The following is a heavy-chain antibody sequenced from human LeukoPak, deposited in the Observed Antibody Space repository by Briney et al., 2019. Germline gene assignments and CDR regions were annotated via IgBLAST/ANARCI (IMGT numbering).Heavy chain of an antibody. Sequence: ASVKVSCKASGYTFTGYYMHWVRQAPGQGLEWMGWINPNSGGTNYAQKLQGRVTMTTDTSTSTAYMELRSLRSDDTAVYYCARLGDYVWGSYRYFDYWGQGTLVTVSS. J-gene: IGHJ4*02. D-gene: IGHD3-16*02. CDR3: ARLGDYVWGSYRYFDY. CDR1: GYTFTGYY. V-gene: IGHV1-2*02. CDR2: INPNSGGT.